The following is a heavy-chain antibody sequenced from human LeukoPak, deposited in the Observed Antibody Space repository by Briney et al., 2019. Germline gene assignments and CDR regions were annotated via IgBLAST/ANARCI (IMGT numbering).Heavy chain of an antibody. CDR1: GFTFSSHR. CDR2: IKKDGSEK. J-gene: IGHJ4*02. Sequence: GGSPRLSCAASGFTFSSHRMSWVRQAPGKGLEWVANIKKDGSEKYYADSVKGRFTISRDNAKNSLYLQMNSLRAEDTAVYYCARDFGHWQLNGGYYFDYWGQGTLVTVSS. CDR3: ARDFGHWQLNGGYYFDY. V-gene: IGHV3-7*01. D-gene: IGHD1-26*01.